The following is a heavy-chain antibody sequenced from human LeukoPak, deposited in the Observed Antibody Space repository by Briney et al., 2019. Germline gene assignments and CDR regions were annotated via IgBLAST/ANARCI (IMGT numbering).Heavy chain of an antibody. D-gene: IGHD1-26*01. V-gene: IGHV4-4*02. Sequence: SETLSLTCAVSGGSITTTNWWSWVRQPPGKGLEWIGEVHLSGATNYNPSLESRVIMSIDKSKNHLSLEVTSVTAADTAIYYCTRESGAFSPFGFWGQGTLLTVSS. CDR1: GGSITTTNW. CDR3: TRESGAFSPFGF. J-gene: IGHJ4*02. CDR2: VHLSGAT.